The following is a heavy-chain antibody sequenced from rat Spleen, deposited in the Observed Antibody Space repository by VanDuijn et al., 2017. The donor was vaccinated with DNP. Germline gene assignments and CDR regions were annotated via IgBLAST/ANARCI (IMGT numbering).Heavy chain of an antibody. Sequence: QIQLQQSGAELAKPGSSVKISCKASGYTFTSSYMGWIKQTTGQGLEYIGYINTGSGGSNSNEKFKGKATLTEDKSSSTAFMQLSSLTPDDSAVYYCARSGGSRVWFAYWGQGTLVTVSS. V-gene: IGHV1-43*01. CDR1: GYTFTSSY. J-gene: IGHJ3*01. CDR2: INTGSGGS. CDR3: ARSGGSRVWFAY. D-gene: IGHD1-4*01.